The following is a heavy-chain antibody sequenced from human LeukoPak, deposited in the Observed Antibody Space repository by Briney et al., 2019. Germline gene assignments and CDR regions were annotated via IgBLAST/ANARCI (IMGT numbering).Heavy chain of an antibody. CDR1: GYTFTSYG. Sequence: ASVKVSCKASGYTFTSYGISWVRQAPGQGLEWMGWSSAYNGNTNYAQKLQGRVTMTTDTSTSTAYMELRSLRSDDTAVYYCARGPPMDDFWSGYYLRTHDAFDIWGQGTMVTVSS. CDR3: ARGPPMDDFWSGYYLRTHDAFDI. V-gene: IGHV1-18*01. J-gene: IGHJ3*02. CDR2: SSAYNGNT. D-gene: IGHD3-3*01.